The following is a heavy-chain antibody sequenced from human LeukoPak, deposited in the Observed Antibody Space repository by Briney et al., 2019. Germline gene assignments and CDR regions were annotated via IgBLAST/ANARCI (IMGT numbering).Heavy chain of an antibody. CDR1: GYIFTSYW. J-gene: IGHJ4*02. V-gene: IGHV5-51*01. D-gene: IGHD3-3*01. CDR2: IYPGDSDS. Sequence: PGASLEISCKGSGYIFTSYWSGGGRQLPGKGLEWMGIIYPGDSDSRESPSFQGQVTISADKSISTAYLQWSSLKASDTAMYYCAILAGWSGYSDYWGQGTLVTVSS. CDR3: AILAGWSGYSDY.